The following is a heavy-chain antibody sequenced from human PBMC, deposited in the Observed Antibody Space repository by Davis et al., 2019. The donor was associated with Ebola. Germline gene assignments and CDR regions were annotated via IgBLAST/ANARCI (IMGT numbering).Heavy chain of an antibody. CDR1: GGVFVTYP. V-gene: IGHV1-69*04. CDR2: IIPILGVS. Sequence: SVKVSCKASGGVFVTYPITWVRQAPGQGLEWVGRIIPILGVSNYAQKFQGRVTITADKSRTSYLELTSLKFDDTATYYCARDRAGATSGTTENNWFDNWGEGTLVTVSS. J-gene: IGHJ5*02. D-gene: IGHD1-26*01. CDR3: ARDRAGATSGTTENNWFDN.